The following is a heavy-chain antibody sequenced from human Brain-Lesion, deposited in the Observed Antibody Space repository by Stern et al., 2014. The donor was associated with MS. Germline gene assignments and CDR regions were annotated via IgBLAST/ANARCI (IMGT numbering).Heavy chain of an antibody. D-gene: IGHD5-18*01. J-gene: IGHJ4*02. CDR2: IYTTGST. CDR1: GGSVGSGSYD. Sequence: VQLVESGPGLVKPSQTLSLTCTVSGGSVGSGSYDWSWIRQPAGKGLEWIGRIYTTGSTYYNPSLKSRVSISIETSKNQFSLKLTSVTAADTAVYYCARDKEDTNMAFRYFDNWGQGTLVTVSS. CDR3: ARDKEDTNMAFRYFDN. V-gene: IGHV4-61*02.